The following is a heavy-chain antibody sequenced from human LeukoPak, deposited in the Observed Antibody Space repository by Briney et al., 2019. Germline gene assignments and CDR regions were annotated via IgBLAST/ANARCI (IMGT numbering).Heavy chain of an antibody. D-gene: IGHD3-16*01. CDR1: GYTFTSYY. CDR3: ARDETNAMIRQYYFDY. V-gene: IGHV1-46*01. CDR2: INPSGGST. J-gene: IGHJ4*02. Sequence: GASVKVSCKASGYTFTSYYMHWVRQAPGQGLEWMGIINPSGGSTSYAQKFQGRVTMTRDTSTSTVYMELSSLRSEDTAVYYCARDETNAMIRQYYFDYWGQGTLVTVSS.